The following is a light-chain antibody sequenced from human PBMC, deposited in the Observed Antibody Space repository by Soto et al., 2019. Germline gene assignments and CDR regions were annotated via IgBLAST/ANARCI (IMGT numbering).Light chain of an antibody. CDR1: QSLLHTNGYNY. V-gene: IGKV2-28*01. Sequence: DIVLTQSPLSLPVTPGEPASISCRSSQSLLHTNGYNYLDWYLQTPGQSPQLLIYLASNRASGVPARFSGSGSGTHFTLKISRVEAEDVEVYYCMPALQTSLTFCGPNKVQSK. J-gene: IGKJ4*01. CDR2: LAS. CDR3: MPALQTSLT.